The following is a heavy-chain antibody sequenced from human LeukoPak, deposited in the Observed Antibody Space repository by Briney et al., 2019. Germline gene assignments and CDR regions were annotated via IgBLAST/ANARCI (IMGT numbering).Heavy chain of an antibody. D-gene: IGHD6-13*01. Sequence: GASVKVSCKASGYTFTSYGISWVRQAPGQGLEWMGWISAYNGNTNYAQKLQGRVTMTTDTSTSTAYMELRSLRSDDTAVYYCARDRPLYSSRWYYGYWGQGTLVTVSS. CDR2: ISAYNGNT. CDR3: ARDRPLYSSRWYYGY. CDR1: GYTFTSYG. V-gene: IGHV1-18*01. J-gene: IGHJ4*02.